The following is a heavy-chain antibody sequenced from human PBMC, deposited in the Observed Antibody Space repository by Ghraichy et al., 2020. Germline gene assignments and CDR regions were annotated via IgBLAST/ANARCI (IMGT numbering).Heavy chain of an antibody. CDR2: ISSSSSYI. V-gene: IGHV3-21*01. D-gene: IGHD3-10*01. CDR1: GFTFSSYS. Sequence: GGSLRLSCAASGFTFSSYSMNWVRQAPGKGLEWVSSISSSSSYIYYADSVKGRFTISRDNAKNSLYLQMNSLRAEDTAVYYCARVSKVLSSTNQTAQHYYYYYYGMDVWGQGTTVTVSS. CDR3: ARVSKVLSSTNQTAQHYYYYYYGMDV. J-gene: IGHJ6*02.